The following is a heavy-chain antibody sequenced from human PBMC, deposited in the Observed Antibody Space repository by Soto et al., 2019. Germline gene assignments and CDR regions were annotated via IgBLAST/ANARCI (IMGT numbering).Heavy chain of an antibody. CDR2: IYYSGST. V-gene: IGHV4-61*01. Sequence: SETLSLTCTVSGGSVSSGSYYWSWIRQPPGKGLEWIGYIYYSGSTNYNPSLKSRVTISVDTSKNQFSLKLSSVTAADTAVYYCARTLYYDFWSGYPAYYFDYWGQGTLVTVSS. D-gene: IGHD3-3*01. J-gene: IGHJ4*02. CDR1: GGSVSSGSYY. CDR3: ARTLYYDFWSGYPAYYFDY.